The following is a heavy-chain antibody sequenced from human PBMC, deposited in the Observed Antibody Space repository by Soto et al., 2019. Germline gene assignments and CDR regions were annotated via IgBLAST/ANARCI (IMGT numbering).Heavy chain of an antibody. D-gene: IGHD4-4*01. J-gene: IGHJ4*02. CDR2: IIPIFGTA. Sequence: SVKVSCKASGGTFSSYAISWVRQAPGQGLEWMGGIIPIFGTANYAQKFQGRVTITADESTSTAYMELSSLRSEDTAVYYCARVYYSNLNLPWYWGQGTLVTVSS. CDR1: GGTFSSYA. V-gene: IGHV1-69*13. CDR3: ARVYYSNLNLPWY.